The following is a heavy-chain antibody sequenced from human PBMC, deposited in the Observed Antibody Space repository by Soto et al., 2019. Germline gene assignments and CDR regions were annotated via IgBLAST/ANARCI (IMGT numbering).Heavy chain of an antibody. D-gene: IGHD4-17*01. CDR1: GFTFSSYD. CDR2: ISVTGSGT. CDR3: ARTTTTKSRDY. J-gene: IGHJ4*02. Sequence: EVQLLESGGGLVQPGGSLGLSCAASGFTFSSYDMSWVRQAPGKGLEYVSSISVTGSGTYYADSVKGRFTISRDNSKNTLYLQMNSLRGEDTAVYYCARTTTTKSRDYWGQGTLVTVSS. V-gene: IGHV3-23*01.